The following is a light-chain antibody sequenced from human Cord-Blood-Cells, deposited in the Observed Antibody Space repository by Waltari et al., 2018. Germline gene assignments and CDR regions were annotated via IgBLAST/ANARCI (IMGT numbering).Light chain of an antibody. CDR1: SSDVAGYNY. J-gene: IGLJ3*02. V-gene: IGLV2-14*03. Sequence: QSALTQPASVSGSPGQSRTISCTGTSSDVAGYNYVSWYQQHPGKAPKLKIYDVSNRPSGVSNRCSGSKSGNTASLTISGLQAEDEADYYCSSYTSSSTLVFGGGTKLTVL. CDR2: DVS. CDR3: SSYTSSSTLV.